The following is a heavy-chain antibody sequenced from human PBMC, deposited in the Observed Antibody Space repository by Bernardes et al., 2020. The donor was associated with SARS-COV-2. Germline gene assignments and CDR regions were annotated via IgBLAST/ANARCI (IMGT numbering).Heavy chain of an antibody. D-gene: IGHD3-22*01. J-gene: IGHJ5*02. CDR1: GFTFSSYG. Sequence: GGSLRLSCAASGFTFSSYGMHWVRQAPGKGLEWVAVISYDGSNQYYAASVKGRFTISRDNSKNTLYLQMNSLRAEDTAVYYCARDRAADIITSWFDPWGQGTLVTVSS. CDR2: ISYDGSNQ. CDR3: ARDRAADIITSWFDP. V-gene: IGHV3-30*03.